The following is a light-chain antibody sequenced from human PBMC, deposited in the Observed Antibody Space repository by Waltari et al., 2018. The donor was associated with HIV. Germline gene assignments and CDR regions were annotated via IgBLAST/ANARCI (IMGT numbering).Light chain of an antibody. V-gene: IGKV4-1*01. Sequence: DIVMTQSPDSLPVSLGERATLNCTSSRTILFSSDNRNYLAWYQQKPRQPPKLLISWASTRKSGVPDRFSGSGSGTDFTLTITRLQAEDVAVYHCQQYFRIPPTFGGGTKVEIK. CDR1: RTILFSSDNRNY. CDR3: QQYFRIPPT. CDR2: WAS. J-gene: IGKJ4*01.